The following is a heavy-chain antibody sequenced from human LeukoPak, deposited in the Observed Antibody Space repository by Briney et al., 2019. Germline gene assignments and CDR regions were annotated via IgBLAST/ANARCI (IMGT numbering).Heavy chain of an antibody. CDR2: IYSGGST. V-gene: IGHV3-53*01. Sequence: GGSLRLSCAASGFTVSSNYMSWVRQAPGKGLEWVSVIYSGGSTYYADSVKGRFTISRDNSKNTLYLQMNSLRAEDTAVYYCARPNWARRYFDYWGQGTLVTVSS. CDR1: GFTVSSNY. D-gene: IGHD7-27*01. CDR3: ARPNWARRYFDY. J-gene: IGHJ4*02.